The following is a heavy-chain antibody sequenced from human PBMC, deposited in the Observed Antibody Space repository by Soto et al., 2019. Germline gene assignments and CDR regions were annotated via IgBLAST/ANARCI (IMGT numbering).Heavy chain of an antibody. J-gene: IGHJ6*03. CDR3: TRGKSSSYYYYYYMDV. D-gene: IGHD6-6*01. CDR2: IRSKAYGGTT. Sequence: GGSLRLSCTASGFTFGDYAMSWFRQAPGKGLEWVGFIRSKAYGGTTEYAASVKGRFTISRDDSKSIAYLQMNSLKTEDTAVYYCTRGKSSSYYYYYYMDVWGKGTTVTVSS. V-gene: IGHV3-49*03. CDR1: GFTFGDYA.